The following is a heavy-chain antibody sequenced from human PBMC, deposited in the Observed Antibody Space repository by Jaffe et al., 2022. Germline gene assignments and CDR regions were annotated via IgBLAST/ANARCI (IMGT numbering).Heavy chain of an antibody. CDR3: ARGFARYGDYVGWFDP. D-gene: IGHD4-17*01. Sequence: QVQLQESGPGLVKPSETLSLTCTVSGGSISSYYWSWIRQPPGKGLEWIGYIYYSGSTNYNPSLKSRVTISVDTSKNQFSLKLSSVTAADTAVYYCARGFARYGDYVGWFDPWGQGTLVTVSS. J-gene: IGHJ5*02. CDR1: GGSISSYY. V-gene: IGHV4-59*01. CDR2: IYYSGST.